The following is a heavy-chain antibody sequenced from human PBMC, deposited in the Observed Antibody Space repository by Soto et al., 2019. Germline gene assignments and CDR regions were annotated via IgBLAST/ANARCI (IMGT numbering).Heavy chain of an antibody. D-gene: IGHD4-17*01. J-gene: IGHJ5*02. Sequence: SETLSLTCTVSGGSISRGGYYWSWIRQHPGKGLEWIGYIYYSGSTYYNPSLKSRVTISVDTSKNQFSLKLSSVTAADTAVYYCARAASDFGDYFNGIHWFDPWGQGTLVTVSS. CDR1: GGSISRGGYY. CDR2: IYYSGST. V-gene: IGHV4-31*03. CDR3: ARAASDFGDYFNGIHWFDP.